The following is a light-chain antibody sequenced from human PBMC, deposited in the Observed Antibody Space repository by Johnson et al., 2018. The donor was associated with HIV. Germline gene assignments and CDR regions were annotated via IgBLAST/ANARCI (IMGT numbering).Light chain of an antibody. V-gene: IGLV1-51*02. CDR1: SSNIGNNY. CDR2: ENN. J-gene: IGLJ1*01. CDR3: GTWDGSLSAGAV. Sequence: QSVLTQPPSVSAAPGQKVTISCSGSSSNIGNNYVSWYQQLPGTAPKLLIYENNKRPSGIPDRFSGSKSGPSATLGITGLQTGDEGDYYCGTWDGSLSAGAVFGTGTKVTVL.